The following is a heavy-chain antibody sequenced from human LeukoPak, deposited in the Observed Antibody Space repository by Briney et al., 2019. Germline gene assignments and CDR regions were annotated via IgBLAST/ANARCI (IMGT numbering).Heavy chain of an antibody. CDR2: IRSKANSYAT. CDR1: GLVFTTAW. CDR3: TTNDILTGFSQGDY. V-gene: IGHV3-73*01. D-gene: IGHD3-9*01. Sequence: PGESLRLSCAASGLVFTTAWMIWVCQAPGKGLEWVGRIRSKANSYATAYTASVKGRFTISRDDSKNTAYLQMNSLKTEDTAVYYCTTNDILTGFSQGDYWGQGTLVTVSS. J-gene: IGHJ4*02.